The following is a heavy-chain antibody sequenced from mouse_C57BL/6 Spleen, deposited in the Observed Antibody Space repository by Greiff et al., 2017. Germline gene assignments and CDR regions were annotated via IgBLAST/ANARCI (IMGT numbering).Heavy chain of an antibody. Sequence: EVKVVESGGDLVKPGGSLELSCAASGFTFSSYGMSWVRQTPDKRLEWVATISSGGSYTYYPDSVKGRFTISRDNAKNTLYLQMSSLKSEDTAMYYCARQDDGYYLDYWGQGTTLTVSS. V-gene: IGHV5-6*01. CDR3: ARQDDGYYLDY. D-gene: IGHD2-3*01. CDR1: GFTFSSYG. CDR2: ISSGGSYT. J-gene: IGHJ2*01.